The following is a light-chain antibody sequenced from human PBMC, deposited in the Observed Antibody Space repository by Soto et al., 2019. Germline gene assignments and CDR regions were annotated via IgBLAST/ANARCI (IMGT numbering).Light chain of an antibody. CDR1: SSNIGSNT. CDR3: AAWDDSLSGPLRV. J-gene: IGLJ1*01. V-gene: IGLV1-44*01. Sequence: QSLLTQPPSASGTPGQRVTISCSGSSSNIGSNTVNWYQQLPGTAPKLLIYSNNQRPSGVPDRFSGSKSGTSASLAISGLQPEDEADYYCAAWDDSLSGPLRVFGTGTKVTVL. CDR2: SNN.